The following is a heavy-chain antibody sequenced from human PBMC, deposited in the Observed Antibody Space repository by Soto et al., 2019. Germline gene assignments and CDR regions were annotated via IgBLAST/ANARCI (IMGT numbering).Heavy chain of an antibody. V-gene: IGHV4-39*01. D-gene: IGHD6-25*01. J-gene: IGHJ5*02. CDR2: IYFTGNT. CDR1: GGSITSSSHF. CDR3: AGQTFTIAAASYGRSNWFDP. Sequence: PSETLSLTCSASGGSITSSSHFWGWVRQTPGKGLEWIGTIYFTGNTYYTPSLKSRLTMSIDTSKNEFSLRLNSVTAADTAVYYCAGQTFTIAAASYGRSNWFDPWGPGTPVTVSS.